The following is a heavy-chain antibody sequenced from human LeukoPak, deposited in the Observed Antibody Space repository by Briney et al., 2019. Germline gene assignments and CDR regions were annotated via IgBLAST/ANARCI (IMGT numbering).Heavy chain of an antibody. Sequence: PGGSLRLSCAASGFTFDDYAMHWVRQAPGKGLEWVSGISWNSGSIGYADSVKGRFTISRDNAKNSLYLQMNSLRAEDTAVYYCARDVALWFGEFYGMDVWGQGTTVTVSS. D-gene: IGHD3-10*01. CDR3: ARDVALWFGEFYGMDV. CDR1: GFTFDDYA. CDR2: ISWNSGSI. J-gene: IGHJ6*02. V-gene: IGHV3-9*01.